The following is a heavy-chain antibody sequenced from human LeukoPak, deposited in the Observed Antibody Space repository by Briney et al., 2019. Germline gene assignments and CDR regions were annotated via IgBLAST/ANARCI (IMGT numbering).Heavy chain of an antibody. CDR3: ARGLLSGYDFWSGYPYYFDY. CDR2: IYYSGST. Sequence: PETLSLTCTVSGGSISSYYWSWIRRPPGKGLEWIGYIYYSGSTNYNPSLKSRVTISVDTSKNQFSLKLSSVTAADTAVYYCARGLLSGYDFWSGYPYYFDYWGQGTLVTVSS. D-gene: IGHD3-3*01. V-gene: IGHV4-59*01. CDR1: GGSISSYY. J-gene: IGHJ4*02.